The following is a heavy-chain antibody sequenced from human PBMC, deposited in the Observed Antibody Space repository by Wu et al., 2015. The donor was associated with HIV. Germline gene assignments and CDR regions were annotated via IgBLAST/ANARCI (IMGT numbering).Heavy chain of an antibody. Sequence: QVQLVQSGAEVKKPGSSVKVSCKASGGTFSSYAISWVRQAPGQGLEWMGGIIPIFGTANYAQKFQGRVTITADESTSTAYMELSSLRSEDTAVYYCARELAAAAGTTNDAFDIWGQGTMVTVSS. V-gene: IGHV1-69*12. CDR1: GGTFSSYA. CDR3: ARELAAAAGTTNDAFDI. D-gene: IGHD6-13*01. J-gene: IGHJ3*02. CDR2: IIPIFGTA.